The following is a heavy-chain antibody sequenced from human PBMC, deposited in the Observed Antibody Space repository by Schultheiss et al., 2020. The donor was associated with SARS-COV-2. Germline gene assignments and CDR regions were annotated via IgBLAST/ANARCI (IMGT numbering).Heavy chain of an antibody. CDR1: AVSFGSYH. CDR2: ISSSGTT. D-gene: IGHD1-26*01. Sequence: SETLSLTCTVSAVSFGSYHYVWIRQAPGRGLEWIGYISSSGTTNYNPSLTSRVTVSLDTSNNQFSLKLTSVTAADRAVYYCATTALWHGSYFDHWGQGTLVTVSS. V-gene: IGHV4-4*09. J-gene: IGHJ4*02. CDR3: ATTALWHGSYFDH.